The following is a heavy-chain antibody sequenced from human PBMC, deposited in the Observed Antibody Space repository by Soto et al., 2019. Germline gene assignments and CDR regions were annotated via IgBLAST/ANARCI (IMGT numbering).Heavy chain of an antibody. V-gene: IGHV1-18*01. D-gene: IGHD2-2*01. Sequence: QAQLVQSGAEVKKPGASVKVSYKASGYIFSTYGVTWVRQAPGQGLEWMGWISGLNGNTDDGQKLQGRVSMTIDTSTSTAYMDLRSLRSDDTAVYYCARAEAYTTSWYAMDVWGQGTTVIVSS. CDR3: ARAEAYTTSWYAMDV. CDR1: GYIFSTYG. J-gene: IGHJ6*02. CDR2: ISGLNGNT.